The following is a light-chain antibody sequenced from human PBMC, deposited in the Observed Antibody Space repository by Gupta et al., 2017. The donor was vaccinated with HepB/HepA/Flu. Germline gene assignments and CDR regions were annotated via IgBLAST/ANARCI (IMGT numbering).Light chain of an antibody. CDR2: DAS. Sequence: EIVLPQSPATLSLSPGERATLSCRASQSVSNYLAWYQQKPRQAPRLLIYDASDRATGIPARFSGRGSGTDFTLTISSLEPEDSAVYYCQQRSNRPPLTFGGGTKLEIK. V-gene: IGKV3-11*01. J-gene: IGKJ4*01. CDR1: QSVSNY. CDR3: QQRSNRPPLT.